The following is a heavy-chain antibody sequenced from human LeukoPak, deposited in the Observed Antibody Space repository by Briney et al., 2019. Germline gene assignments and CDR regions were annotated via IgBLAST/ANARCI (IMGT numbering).Heavy chain of an antibody. J-gene: IGHJ5*02. Sequence: GASVKVSCKASGGTFSSYAISWVRQAPGQGLEWMGRIIPIFGTANYAQKFQGRVTITADESTSTAYMELSSLRSEDTAVYYCARQGYSSGWSGDYNWFDPWGQGTLVTVSS. D-gene: IGHD6-19*01. CDR3: ARQGYSSGWSGDYNWFDP. CDR2: IIPIFGTA. CDR1: GGTFSSYA. V-gene: IGHV1-69*13.